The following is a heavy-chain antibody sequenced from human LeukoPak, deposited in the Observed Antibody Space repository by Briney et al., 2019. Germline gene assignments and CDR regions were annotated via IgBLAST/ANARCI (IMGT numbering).Heavy chain of an antibody. CDR3: TRGSIAYYYMDV. J-gene: IGHJ6*03. Sequence: SETLSLTCTVSGGSISSYYWSWIRQPPGKGLEEIGYIYYSGSTNYNPSLKSRVTISVDTSKNQFSLQLSSVTAADTAVYYCTRGSIAYYYMDVWGKGTTVTISS. CDR1: GGSISSYY. D-gene: IGHD3-22*01. CDR2: IYYSGST. V-gene: IGHV4-59*01.